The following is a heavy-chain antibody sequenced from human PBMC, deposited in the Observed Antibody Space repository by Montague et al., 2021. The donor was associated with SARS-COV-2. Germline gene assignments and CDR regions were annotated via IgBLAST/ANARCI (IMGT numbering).Heavy chain of an antibody. CDR1: GDSVSSNSAA. CDR2: TYYRSNWYN. CDR3: AREITGGYSGYEAFYFDN. J-gene: IGHJ4*02. D-gene: IGHD5-12*01. Sequence: CAISGDSVSSNSAAWNWIRQSPSRGLEWLGRTYYRSNWYNDSAVSVKSXRIINPDTSKNQFSLQLNSVTPEDTALYYCAREITGGYSGYEAFYFDNWGQGTLVTVSS. V-gene: IGHV6-1*01.